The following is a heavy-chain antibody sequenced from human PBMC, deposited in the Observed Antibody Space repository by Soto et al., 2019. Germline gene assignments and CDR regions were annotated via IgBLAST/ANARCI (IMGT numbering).Heavy chain of an antibody. CDR3: ARDRGYYDSSGYFDY. D-gene: IGHD3-22*01. CDR1: GFTFSSYA. J-gene: IGHJ4*02. CDR2: ISGSGGAT. V-gene: IGHV3-23*01. Sequence: GGSLRLSCAASGFTFSSYAMTWVRQAPGKGLEWVSTISGSGGATYYADSVKGRFTISRDNAKNSLYLQMNSLRAEDTAVYYCARDRGYYDSSGYFDYWGQGTLVTVSS.